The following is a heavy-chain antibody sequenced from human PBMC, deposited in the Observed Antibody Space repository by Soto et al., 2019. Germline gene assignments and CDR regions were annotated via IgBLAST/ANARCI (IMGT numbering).Heavy chain of an antibody. J-gene: IGHJ4*02. CDR1: GFTFSSYA. D-gene: IGHD5-18*01. Sequence: GGSLRLSXAASGFTFSSYALTWVRQAPGKGLEWVSTISGSGGTTYYPDSVKGRFTISRDNFKNTLYLQMSSLRAEDTAVYYCAKAGIQLWLTDRTSYYFHYWGQGTLVTVSS. CDR2: ISGSGGTT. V-gene: IGHV3-23*01. CDR3: AKAGIQLWLTDRTSYYFHY.